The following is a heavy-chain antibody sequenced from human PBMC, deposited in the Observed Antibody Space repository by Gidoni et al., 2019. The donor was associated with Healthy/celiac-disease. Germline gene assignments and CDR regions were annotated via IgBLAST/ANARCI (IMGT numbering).Heavy chain of an antibody. D-gene: IGHD3-10*02. CDR2: ISAYNGNT. Sequence: QLQLLQSGAEVKKPGASVKVSCKASGYPFTSYGISWVRQDPGQGLEWMGWISAYNGNTNYAQKLQGRVTMTTDTSTSTAYMELWSLRSDDTAVYYWARDEPLEGGITMSFWGQGTMVTVSS. J-gene: IGHJ3*01. V-gene: IGHV1-18*01. CDR3: ARDEPLEGGITMSF. CDR1: GYPFTSYG.